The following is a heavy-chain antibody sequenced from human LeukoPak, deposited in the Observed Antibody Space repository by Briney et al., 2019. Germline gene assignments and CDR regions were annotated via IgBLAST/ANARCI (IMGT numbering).Heavy chain of an antibody. V-gene: IGHV4-61*01. Sequence: NPSETLSLTCTVSRGSISSSSYYWSWIRQPPGKGLEWIGYIYYSGSTNYNPSLKSRVTISVDTSKNQFSLMLSSVTAADTAVYYCARVRNPYYGDPGGDAFDIWGQGTMVTVSS. D-gene: IGHD4-17*01. CDR2: IYYSGST. CDR1: RGSISSSSYY. CDR3: ARVRNPYYGDPGGDAFDI. J-gene: IGHJ3*02.